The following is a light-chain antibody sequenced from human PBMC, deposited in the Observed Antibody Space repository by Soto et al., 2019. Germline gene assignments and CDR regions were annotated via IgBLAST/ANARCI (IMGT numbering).Light chain of an antibody. CDR1: QSISRW. J-gene: IGKJ1*01. Sequence: DIQMTQSPSTLSASVGDRVTITCRASQSISRWVAWYQQKPGKAPKLLIHDASTLESGVPSRFSGSGSGTEFILTISSLQPDDFATYYCQHYNSYRTFGQGTKVDI. CDR2: DAS. V-gene: IGKV1-5*01. CDR3: QHYNSYRT.